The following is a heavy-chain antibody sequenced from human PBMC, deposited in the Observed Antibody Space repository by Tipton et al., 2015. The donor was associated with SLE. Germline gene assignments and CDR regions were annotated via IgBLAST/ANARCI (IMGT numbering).Heavy chain of an antibody. Sequence: TLSLTCAVYGGSFSGYYWSWIRQPPGKGLEWIGEINHSGSTNYNPSLKSRVTISVDTSKNQFSLKLSSVTAADTAVYYCARGRGAIAARSPFDYWGQGTLVTVSS. CDR3: ARGRGAIAARSPFDY. J-gene: IGHJ4*02. CDR2: INHSGST. V-gene: IGHV4-34*01. CDR1: GGSFSGYY. D-gene: IGHD6-6*01.